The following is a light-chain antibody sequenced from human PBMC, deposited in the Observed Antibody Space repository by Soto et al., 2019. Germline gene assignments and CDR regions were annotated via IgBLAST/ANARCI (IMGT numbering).Light chain of an antibody. CDR2: QNR. J-gene: IGLJ2*01. Sequence: SYELTQPPSVSVSPGQTASITCLGDKLGAKDACWYQQKAGQSPMLVIYQNRKRPSGIPERFSGSNSGNTATLTISGTQAMDEADYYCQTWDSSTVIFGGGTQLTVL. CDR1: KLGAKD. CDR3: QTWDSSTVI. V-gene: IGLV3-1*01.